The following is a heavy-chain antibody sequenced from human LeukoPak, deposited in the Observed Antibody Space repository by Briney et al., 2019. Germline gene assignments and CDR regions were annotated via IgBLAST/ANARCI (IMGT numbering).Heavy chain of an antibody. CDR3: ARNSTRYYDFWSGYPALLLRGFDI. CDR2: INWNGGST. Sequence: PGGSLRLSCAASGFTFDDYGMSWVRQAPGKGLEWVSGINWNGGSTGYADSVKGRFTISRDNAKNSLYLQMNRLRAEDTALYYCARNSTRYYDFWSGYPALLLRGFDIWGQGTMVTVSS. CDR1: GFTFDDYG. V-gene: IGHV3-20*04. J-gene: IGHJ3*02. D-gene: IGHD3-3*01.